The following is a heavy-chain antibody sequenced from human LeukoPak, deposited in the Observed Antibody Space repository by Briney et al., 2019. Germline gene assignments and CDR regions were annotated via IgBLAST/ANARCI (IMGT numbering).Heavy chain of an antibody. CDR1: GFTFSSYA. CDR2: ISGSGGST. Sequence: GGSLRLSCAASGFTFSSYAMSWVRQAPGKGLEWVSAISGSGGSTYYADSVKGRFTISRDNSKNTLYLQMNSLRAEDTAVYYCAKDRAPDFLYYYDSSGYPFDYWGQGTLVTVSS. D-gene: IGHD3-22*01. CDR3: AKDRAPDFLYYYDSSGYPFDY. V-gene: IGHV3-23*01. J-gene: IGHJ4*02.